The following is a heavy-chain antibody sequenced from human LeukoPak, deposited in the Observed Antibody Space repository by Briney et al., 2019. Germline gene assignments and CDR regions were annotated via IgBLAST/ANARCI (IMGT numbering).Heavy chain of an antibody. V-gene: IGHV3-30-3*01. Sequence: GRPLRLSCAASGFTFSSYAMHWVRQAPGEGLEWVAVISYDGSNKYYADSVKGRFTISRDNSKNTLYLQMNSLRAEDTAVYYCARERVVGATGLDYWGQGTLVTVSS. J-gene: IGHJ4*02. CDR3: ARERVVGATGLDY. D-gene: IGHD1-26*01. CDR2: ISYDGSNK. CDR1: GFTFSSYA.